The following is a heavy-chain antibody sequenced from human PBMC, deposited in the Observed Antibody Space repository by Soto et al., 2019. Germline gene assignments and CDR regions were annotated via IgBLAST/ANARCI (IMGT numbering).Heavy chain of an antibody. Sequence: GGSLRLSCTASGFTFRSFAMHWVRQAPGKGLEWLALVSFDGRNKYYADSVKGRFTISRDNSNSTVFLQMTGLRSEDTGVYYCAGPAGLFDYWGQGTLVTVSS. CDR2: VSFDGRNK. CDR1: GFTFRSFA. J-gene: IGHJ4*02. CDR3: AGPAGLFDY. V-gene: IGHV3-30*04.